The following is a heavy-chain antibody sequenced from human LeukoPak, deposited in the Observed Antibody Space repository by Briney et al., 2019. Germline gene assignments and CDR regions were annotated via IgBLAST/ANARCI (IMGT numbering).Heavy chain of an antibody. D-gene: IGHD3-3*01. CDR3: ASGPYYDFWSGYLGGFDY. Sequence: ASVKVSCKVSGYTFTGYYMHWVRQAPGQGLEWMGWINPNSGGTNYAQKLQGRVTMTRDTSISTAYMELSRLRSDDTAVYYCASGPYYDFWSGYLGGFDYWGQGTLVTVSS. CDR2: INPNSGGT. V-gene: IGHV1-2*02. CDR1: GYTFTGYY. J-gene: IGHJ4*02.